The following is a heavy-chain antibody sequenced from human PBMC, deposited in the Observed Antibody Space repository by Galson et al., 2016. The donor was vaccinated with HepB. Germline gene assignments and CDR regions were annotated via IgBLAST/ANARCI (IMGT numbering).Heavy chain of an antibody. CDR3: ARDRDRSLDY. D-gene: IGHD5-24*01. J-gene: IGHJ4*02. CDR1: GYPFTTNG. CDR2: ISAHNGNT. Sequence: QSGAAVKKPGASVTVSCTASGYPFTTNGITWVRQPPGPGLEWMGWISAHNGNTNSPQKFQGRVTLTTDTSTRTAYMELRSLKSDATAVYYCARDRDRSLDYWGQGTLVTVSS. V-gene: IGHV1-18*04.